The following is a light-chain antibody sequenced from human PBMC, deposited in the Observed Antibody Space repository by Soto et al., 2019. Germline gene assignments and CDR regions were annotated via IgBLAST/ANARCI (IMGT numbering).Light chain of an antibody. Sequence: EIVLTQSPGTLSLSPGERATLSCRASQSVNSTFLAWYQQKPGQAPRLLIYSASSRATGIPDRFSGRGSGTEFTLTISRLQSEDFAVYHCQQYNNWPPVTFGQGTKADIK. CDR2: SAS. V-gene: IGKV3-20*01. J-gene: IGKJ1*01. CDR3: QQYNNWPPVT. CDR1: QSVNSTF.